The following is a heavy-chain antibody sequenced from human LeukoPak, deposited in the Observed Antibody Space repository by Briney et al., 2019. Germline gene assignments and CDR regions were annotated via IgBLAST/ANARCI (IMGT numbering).Heavy chain of an antibody. J-gene: IGHJ5*02. CDR1: GYSISSGYY. Sequence: SETLSLTCTVSGYSISSGYYWGWIRQPPGKGLEWIGSIYHSGSTYYNPSPKSRVTISVDTSKNQFSLKLSSVTAADTAVYYCAIYDFWSGYRFDPWGQGTLVTVSS. CDR2: IYHSGST. V-gene: IGHV4-38-2*02. CDR3: AIYDFWSGYRFDP. D-gene: IGHD3-3*01.